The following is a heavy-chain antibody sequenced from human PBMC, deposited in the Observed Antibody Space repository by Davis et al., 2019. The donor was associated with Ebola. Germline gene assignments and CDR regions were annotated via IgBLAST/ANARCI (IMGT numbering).Heavy chain of an antibody. V-gene: IGHV3-30*02. Sequence: GESLKISCAASGFTFSSYGMHWVRQAPGKGLEWVAFIRYDGSNKYYADSVKGRFTISRHNSKNTLYLQMNSLRAEDTAVYYCARSTTVTTQDYWYFDLWGRGTLVTVSS. CDR2: IRYDGSNK. CDR1: GFTFSSYG. CDR3: ARSTTVTTQDYWYFDL. D-gene: IGHD4-17*01. J-gene: IGHJ2*01.